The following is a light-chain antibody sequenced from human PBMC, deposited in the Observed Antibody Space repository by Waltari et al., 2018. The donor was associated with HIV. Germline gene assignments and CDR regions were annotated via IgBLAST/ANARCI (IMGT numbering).Light chain of an antibody. J-gene: IGLJ3*02. Sequence: QSVLTQPPSVSGAPGQRVTISCPGSSPNIGAGYAAHWYQQLPGTAPKLLIYGNNNRPSGVPDRFSGSKSGTSASLAITGLQAEDEADYYCQSYDSSLSGWVFGGGTKLTVL. V-gene: IGLV1-40*01. CDR1: SPNIGAGYA. CDR3: QSYDSSLSGWV. CDR2: GNN.